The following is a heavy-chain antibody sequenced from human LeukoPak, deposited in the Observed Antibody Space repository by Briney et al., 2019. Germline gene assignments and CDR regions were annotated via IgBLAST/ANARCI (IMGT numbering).Heavy chain of an antibody. V-gene: IGHV3-74*01. J-gene: IGHJ4*02. D-gene: IGHD4-17*01. Sequence: PGGSLRLSCAASGFTFSYYSMNWVRQAPGRGLEWVSRINSDGSSTSYADSVKGRFTISRDNAKNTLYLQMNSLRAEDTAVYYCARGPNYGTFDYWGQGTLVTVSS. CDR1: GFTFSYYS. CDR3: ARGPNYGTFDY. CDR2: INSDGSST.